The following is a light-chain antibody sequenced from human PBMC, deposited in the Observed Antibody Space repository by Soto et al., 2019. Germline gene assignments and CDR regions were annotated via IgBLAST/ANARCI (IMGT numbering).Light chain of an antibody. Sequence: QPALPQPASVTGFPGQSITISCTRTSSDVGGYNYVSWYQQHPGKAPKLMIYDVSNRPSGVSNRFSGSKSGNTASLTISGLQAEDEADYYCSSYTSSSTLLVFGTGTKVTVL. CDR2: DVS. J-gene: IGLJ1*01. V-gene: IGLV2-14*01. CDR1: SSDVGGYNY. CDR3: SSYTSSSTLLV.